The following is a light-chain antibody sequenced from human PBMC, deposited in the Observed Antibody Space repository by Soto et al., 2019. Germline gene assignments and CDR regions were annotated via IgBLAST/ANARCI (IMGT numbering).Light chain of an antibody. Sequence: AIRMTQSPSSLSASTGDRGTITFRASQGISSYLAWYQQKPGKALKLLIYAASTLQSGVPSRFSGSGSGTDFTLTISCLQSEDFATYYCQQYYSYPRAFGQGTKVDIK. CDR1: QGISSY. CDR2: AAS. CDR3: QQYYSYPRA. V-gene: IGKV1-8*01. J-gene: IGKJ1*01.